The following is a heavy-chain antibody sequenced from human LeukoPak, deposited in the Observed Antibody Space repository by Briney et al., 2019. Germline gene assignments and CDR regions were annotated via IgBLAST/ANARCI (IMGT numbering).Heavy chain of an antibody. CDR1: GCTFSSYE. CDR2: ISSRGITI. CDR3: ARDLPYGISDCPPGI. J-gene: IGHJ4*02. Sequence: PGGTLRLSCAASGCTFSSYERNWIRQAPGKGLEWVSYISSRGITIYYADSVRGRFAISRDNAKNSLYLRMISLIAEDTAVYYCARDLPYGISDCPPGIWGQGTLVTVSS. D-gene: IGHD3-22*01. V-gene: IGHV3-48*03.